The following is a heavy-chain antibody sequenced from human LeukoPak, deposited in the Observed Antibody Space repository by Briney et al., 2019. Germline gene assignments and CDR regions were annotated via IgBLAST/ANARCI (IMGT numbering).Heavy chain of an antibody. D-gene: IGHD2-21*01. V-gene: IGHV1-8*01. J-gene: IGHJ3*02. Sequence: ASVKVSCKASGYTFTSYDINWVRQATGQGLEWMGWMSPNSGNTGYAQKFQGRVTMTRNTSISTAYMELSSLRSEDTAVYYCARGLIPSDAFDIWGQGTMVTVSS. CDR2: MSPNSGNT. CDR3: ARGLIPSDAFDI. CDR1: GYTFTSYD.